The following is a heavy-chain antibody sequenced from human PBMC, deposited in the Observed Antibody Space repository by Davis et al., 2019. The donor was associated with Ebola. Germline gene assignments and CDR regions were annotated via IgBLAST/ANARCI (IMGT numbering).Heavy chain of an antibody. CDR3: ARVPWATLAGWFDP. V-gene: IGHV1-69*13. J-gene: IGHJ5*02. CDR2: IIPLIHTT. CDR1: GGTLRSYA. D-gene: IGHD1-26*01. Sequence: AASVKVSCKASGGTLRSYAISWVRQAPGQGLEWMGGIIPLIHTTKYAQKFQGRVTITADESTGTGYMELSSLRSEDTAGYYWARVPWATLAGWFDPWGQGTLVTVSS.